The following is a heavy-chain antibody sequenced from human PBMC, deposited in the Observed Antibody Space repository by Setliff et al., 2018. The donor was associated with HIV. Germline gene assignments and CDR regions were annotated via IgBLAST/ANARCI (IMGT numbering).Heavy chain of an antibody. V-gene: IGHV1-2*02. CDR2: INPSSGGT. J-gene: IGHJ4*02. Sequence: ASVKVSCKASGYTFTGYNMHWVRQAPGQGLEWMGWINPSSGGTNYAQKFQGRVIMTRGTSISTAYMELSRLRSDDTAVYYCARALDSSADIEGYFDFWGQGMLVTVSS. CDR3: ARALDSSADIEGYFDF. CDR1: GYTFTGYN. D-gene: IGHD2-15*01.